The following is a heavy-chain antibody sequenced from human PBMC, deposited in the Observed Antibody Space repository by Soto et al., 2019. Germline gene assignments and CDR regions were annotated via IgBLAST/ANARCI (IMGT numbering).Heavy chain of an antibody. CDR2: ITTSSAYI. D-gene: IGHD4-4*01. CDR3: VRSVTARVLRHSWFDT. J-gene: IGHJ5*02. CDR1: GFTFNTYD. V-gene: IGHV3-21*01. Sequence: EVQLVESGGGLVKPGGSLRLSCAASGFTFNTYDMNWVRQAPGKGLEWVSSITTSSAYIYYADSLKGRITISRDNAKNSRFLQMNSLRAEDTAVYYCVRSVTARVLRHSWFDTWGQGTLVTVCS.